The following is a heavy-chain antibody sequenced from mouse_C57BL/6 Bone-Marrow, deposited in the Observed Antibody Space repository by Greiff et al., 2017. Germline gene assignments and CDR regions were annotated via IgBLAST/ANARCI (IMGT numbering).Heavy chain of an antibody. Sequence: VQLQQPGAELVRPGTSVKLSCKASGYTFTSYWMHWVKQRPGQGLEWIGVIDPSDSYTNYNQKFKGKATLTVDTSSSTAYMQLSSLTSEDSAVYYCERGGLRRSYWYFDVWGTGTTVTVSS. CDR1: GYTFTSYW. D-gene: IGHD2-4*01. V-gene: IGHV1-59*01. CDR3: ERGGLRRSYWYFDV. J-gene: IGHJ1*03. CDR2: IDPSDSYT.